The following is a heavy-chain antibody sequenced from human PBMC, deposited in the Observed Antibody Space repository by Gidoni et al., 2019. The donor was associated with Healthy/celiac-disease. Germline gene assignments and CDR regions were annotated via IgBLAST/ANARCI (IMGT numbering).Heavy chain of an antibody. CDR3: AKDSSTMVRGVFDY. V-gene: IGHV3-9*01. J-gene: IGHJ4*02. CDR1: GFTFDDYA. Sequence: EVQLVASGGGLVQPGRSLRLSCAASGFTFDDYAMHWVRQAPGKGLEWVPGISWNSGSIGYADSVKGRFTISRDNAKNSLYLQMNSLRAEDTALYYCAKDSSTMVRGVFDYWGQGTLVTVSS. D-gene: IGHD3-10*01. CDR2: ISWNSGSI.